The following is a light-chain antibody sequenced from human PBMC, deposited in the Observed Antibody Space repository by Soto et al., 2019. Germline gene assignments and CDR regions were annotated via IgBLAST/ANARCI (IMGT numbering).Light chain of an antibody. V-gene: IGKV3-15*01. Sequence: EIVMTQSPATLSVSPGARATLSCRARQSVSSNLAWYQQKPGQAPRLLIYGASTRATGIPARFSGSGSGTEFTLTINSPQSEDFAVYYCQQYGTSPRTFGQGTKVDIK. CDR1: QSVSSN. CDR2: GAS. J-gene: IGKJ1*01. CDR3: QQYGTSPRT.